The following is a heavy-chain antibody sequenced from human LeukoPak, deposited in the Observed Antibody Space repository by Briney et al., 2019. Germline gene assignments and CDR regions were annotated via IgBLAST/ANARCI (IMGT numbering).Heavy chain of an antibody. CDR1: GFTFSSYS. V-gene: IGHV3-21*01. CDR3: ARGDGATPPDAFDI. Sequence: GGSLRLSCAASGFTFSSYSMNWVRQAPGKGLQWVSSIGSSSSYIYYADSVKGRFTISRDNAKNSLYLQMNSLRGEDTAVYYCARGDGATPPDAFDIWGQGTMVTVSS. D-gene: IGHD3-10*01. CDR2: IGSSSSYI. J-gene: IGHJ3*02.